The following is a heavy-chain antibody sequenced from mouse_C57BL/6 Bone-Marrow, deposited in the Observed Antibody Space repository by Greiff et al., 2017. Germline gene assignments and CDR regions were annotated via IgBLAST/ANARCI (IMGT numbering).Heavy chain of an antibody. D-gene: IGHD1-1*01. J-gene: IGHJ4*01. CDR2: IDPEDGDI. CDR3: TTYGSSWGAMDY. CDR1: GFNIKDYY. V-gene: IGHV14-1*01. Sequence: VQLQQSGAELVRPGASVKLSCTASGFNIKDYYMHWVKQRPEQGLEWIGRIDPEDGDIEYAPKFQGKATRTADTSSNTAYLQLSSLTSEDTAVYYCTTYGSSWGAMDYWGQGTSVTVSS.